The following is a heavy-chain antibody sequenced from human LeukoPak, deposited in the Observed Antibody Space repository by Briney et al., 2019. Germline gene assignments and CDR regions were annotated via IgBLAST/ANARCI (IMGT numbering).Heavy chain of an antibody. D-gene: IGHD3-22*01. Sequence: SETLSLTCTVSGGSISSSSYYWAWIRQPPGKGLEWIGSIYYSGNTYYKSSLKSRVTIAVDTSKNQFSLKLNSVTAADTAVYYCARESYYDSSGYSHDAFDIWGEGTMVTVSS. CDR1: GGSISSSSYY. CDR2: IYYSGNT. CDR3: ARESYYDSSGYSHDAFDI. V-gene: IGHV4-39*07. J-gene: IGHJ3*02.